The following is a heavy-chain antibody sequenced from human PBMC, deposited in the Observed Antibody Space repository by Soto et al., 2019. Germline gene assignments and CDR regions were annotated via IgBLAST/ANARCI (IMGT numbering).Heavy chain of an antibody. Sequence: SSETLSLTCTVSGGSISSGDYYWSWIRQPPGKGLEWIGYIYYSGSTYYNPSLKSRVTISVDTSKNQFSLKLSSVTAADTAVYYCARAVTGTTRPFDYWGQGTLVTVSS. CDR3: ARAVTGTTRPFDY. V-gene: IGHV4-30-4*01. J-gene: IGHJ4*02. CDR1: GGSISSGDYY. D-gene: IGHD1-7*01. CDR2: IYYSGST.